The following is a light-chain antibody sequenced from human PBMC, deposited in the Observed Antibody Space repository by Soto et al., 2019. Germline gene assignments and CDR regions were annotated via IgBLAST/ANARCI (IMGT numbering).Light chain of an antibody. CDR3: QQRSSWPLT. CDR1: QSVNTY. Sequence: EIVLTQSPATLSLSPGERVSLSCRASQSVNTYFAWYQQTPGQAPRLLIYDASSRATGIPARFSGSGSGTDFTLTISSLEPEDFAIYYCQQRSSWPLTFGHGTRVEI. V-gene: IGKV3-11*01. J-gene: IGKJ1*01. CDR2: DAS.